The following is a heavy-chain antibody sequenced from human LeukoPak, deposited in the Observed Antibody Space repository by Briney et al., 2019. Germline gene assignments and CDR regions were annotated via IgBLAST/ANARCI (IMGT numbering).Heavy chain of an antibody. J-gene: IGHJ6*03. CDR3: ARGRYESTRLSAYYYYYMDV. D-gene: IGHD1-14*01. V-gene: IGHV4-4*07. CDR1: GGSISSYY. CDR2: IYTSGST. Sequence: SEALSLTCTVSGGSISSYYWSWIRQPAGKGLEWIGRIYTSGSTIYNPSLKSRVTMSIDTSKSQFSLKLSSVTAADTAVYYCARGRYESTRLSAYYYYYMDVWGKGTTVTVSS.